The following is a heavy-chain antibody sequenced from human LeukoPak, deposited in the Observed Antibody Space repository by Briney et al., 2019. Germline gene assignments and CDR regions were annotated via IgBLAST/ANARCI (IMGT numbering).Heavy chain of an antibody. CDR1: GISFSSYA. D-gene: IGHD3-10*01. CDR2: ISSSGDST. CDR3: AKDVDPIRFGELGGYFDY. Sequence: GGSLRLSCAASGISFSSYAMSWVRQAPGKGLEWVSAISSSGDSTYYADSVKGRFTISRDNSKNTLYLQMNSLRAEDTAVYYCAKDVDPIRFGELGGYFDYWGQGTLVTVSS. V-gene: IGHV3-23*01. J-gene: IGHJ4*02.